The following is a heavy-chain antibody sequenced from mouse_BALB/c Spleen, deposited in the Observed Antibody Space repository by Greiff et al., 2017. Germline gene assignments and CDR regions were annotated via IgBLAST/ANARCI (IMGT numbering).Heavy chain of an antibody. Sequence: GQRVESGPGLVAPSQSLSITCTVSGFSLTSYGVHWVRQPPGKGLEWLGVIWAGGSTNYNSALMSRLSISKDNSKSQVFLKMNSLQTDDTAMYYCARGLYGSSYEAYWGQGTLVTVSA. V-gene: IGHV2-9*02. D-gene: IGHD1-1*01. CDR3: ARGLYGSSYEAY. CDR2: IWAGGST. J-gene: IGHJ3*01. CDR1: GFSLTSYG.